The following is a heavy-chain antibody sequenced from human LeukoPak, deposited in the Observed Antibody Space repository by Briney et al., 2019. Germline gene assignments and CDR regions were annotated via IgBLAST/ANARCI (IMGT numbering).Heavy chain of an antibody. J-gene: IGHJ3*02. CDR3: AREAFAYYGSGSYYNFDAFDI. CDR2: MNPNSGNT. D-gene: IGHD3-10*01. Sequence: ASVKVSCKASGYTFTSYDINWVRQATGQGLEWMGWMNPNSGNTGYAQKFQGRVTMTRNTSISTAYMELSSLRSEDTAVYYCAREAFAYYGSGSYYNFDAFDIWGQGTMVTVSS. V-gene: IGHV1-8*01. CDR1: GYTFTSYD.